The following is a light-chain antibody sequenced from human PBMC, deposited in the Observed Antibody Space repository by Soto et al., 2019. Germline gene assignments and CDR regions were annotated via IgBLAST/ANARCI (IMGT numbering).Light chain of an antibody. CDR2: DVT. J-gene: IGLJ1*01. CDR1: SSDVGGYNS. Sequence: QSALTQPASVSGSPGQSSTIAFTGTSSDVGGYNSVSWYRQDPGKAPKLMIYDVTNRPSGVSNRFSGSKSGNTASLTISGLQAEDEADYYCSSFTSSITYVFGTGTKVTVL. CDR3: SSFTSSITYV. V-gene: IGLV2-14*01.